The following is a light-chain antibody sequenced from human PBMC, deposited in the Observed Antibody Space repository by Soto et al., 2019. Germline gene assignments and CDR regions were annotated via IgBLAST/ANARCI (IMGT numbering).Light chain of an antibody. Sequence: EIVLTQSPGTLSLSPGERATLSCRASQSVSAGYLAWYQQKPGQAPRLLIYGASSRATGIPDRFSGSGSGTGFTLTISRLEPEDFAVYYCQQYGSSRFTFGPGTTVDIK. CDR2: GAS. CDR1: QSVSAGY. V-gene: IGKV3-20*01. CDR3: QQYGSSRFT. J-gene: IGKJ3*01.